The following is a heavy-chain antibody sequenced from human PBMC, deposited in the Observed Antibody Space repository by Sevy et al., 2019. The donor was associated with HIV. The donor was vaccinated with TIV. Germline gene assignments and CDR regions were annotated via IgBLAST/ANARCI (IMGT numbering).Heavy chain of an antibody. CDR2: IIPIFGTA. J-gene: IGHJ6*02. D-gene: IGHD2-2*01. Sequence: ASVKVSCKASGGTFSSYAISWVRQAPGQGLEWMGGIIPIFGTANNTQKFQGRVTITADESTSTAYMELSSLRSEDTAVYYCGLGYCSSTTCYGRYYYYYYGMDVWGLGTTVTVSS. CDR1: GGTFSSYA. CDR3: GLGYCSSTTCYGRYYYYYYGMDV. V-gene: IGHV1-69*13.